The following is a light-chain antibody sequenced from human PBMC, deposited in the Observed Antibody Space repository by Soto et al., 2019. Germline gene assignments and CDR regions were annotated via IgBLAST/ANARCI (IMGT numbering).Light chain of an antibody. CDR3: QHYGSSPRT. J-gene: IGKJ1*01. Sequence: EIVLTQSPGTLSLSPGERANLSCRASQSVSSSYLAWYQQKPGQAPRLLIYGASSRATGIPDRFSGSGSGTDFTLTISRLEPEDFAVYYCQHYGSSPRTFGQGTKVEF. V-gene: IGKV3-20*01. CDR2: GAS. CDR1: QSVSSSY.